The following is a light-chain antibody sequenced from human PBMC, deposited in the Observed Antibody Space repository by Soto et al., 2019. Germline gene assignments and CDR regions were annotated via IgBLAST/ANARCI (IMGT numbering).Light chain of an antibody. CDR3: QQYASSIT. J-gene: IGKJ3*01. V-gene: IGKV3-20*01. Sequence: EILLTQSPGTLSLSPGGRATLSCRASESVGSSYLAWYRHKPGLAPRLLIYGASSRAPGIPDRFSGSGSGTDFTLTISRLEPEDFAVYYCQQYASSITFGPGTIVDIK. CDR1: ESVGSSY. CDR2: GAS.